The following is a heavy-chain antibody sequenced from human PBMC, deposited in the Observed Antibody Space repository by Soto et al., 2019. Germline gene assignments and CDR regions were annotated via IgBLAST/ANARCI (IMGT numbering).Heavy chain of an antibody. J-gene: IGHJ3*02. Sequence: GGSLRLSCAASGFTFSSYAMHWVRQAPGKGLEWVAVISYDGSNKYYADSVKGRFTISRGNSKNTLYLQMNSLRAEDTAVYYCARGGPDIVVVVAATQGAFDIWGQGTMVTVSS. D-gene: IGHD2-15*01. CDR2: ISYDGSNK. CDR1: GFTFSSYA. V-gene: IGHV3-30-3*01. CDR3: ARGGPDIVVVVAATQGAFDI.